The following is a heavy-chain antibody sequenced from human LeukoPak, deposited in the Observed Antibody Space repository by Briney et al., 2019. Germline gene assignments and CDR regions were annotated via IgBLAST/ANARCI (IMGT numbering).Heavy chain of an antibody. Sequence: ASVKVSCKASGGTFTSYDINWVRQATGQGPEWMGWMNPNSGNTGYAQKFQGRVTMTRNTSISTAYMELSSLRSEDTAVYYCVADTGYFQHWGQGTLVTVSS. CDR2: MNPNSGNT. CDR1: GGTFTSYD. D-gene: IGHD3-10*01. V-gene: IGHV1-8*01. CDR3: VADTGYFQH. J-gene: IGHJ1*01.